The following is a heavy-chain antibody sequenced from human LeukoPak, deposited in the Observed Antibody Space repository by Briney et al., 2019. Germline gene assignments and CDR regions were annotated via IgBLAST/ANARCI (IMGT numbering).Heavy chain of an antibody. D-gene: IGHD4-17*01. J-gene: IGHJ3*02. CDR1: GASIVSSSES. CDR3: ARTPTVLGAFNI. V-gene: IGHV4-61*02. Sequence: SETLSRECTVCGASIVSSSESWGWIRQPAGKGLEWIGRINTSGSTNYNPSLKSRVTMSVDTSKHQFSLKLSSVAAADTAMYYCARTPTVLGAFNITGQGTMVTVSS. CDR2: INTSGST.